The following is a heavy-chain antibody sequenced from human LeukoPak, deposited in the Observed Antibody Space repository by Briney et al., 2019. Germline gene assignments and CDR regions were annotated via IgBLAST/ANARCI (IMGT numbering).Heavy chain of an antibody. Sequence: GESLKISCKGSGYSFTSYWIGWVRQMPGKGLEWMGIIYPGDSDTRYSPSFQGQVTISADKSISTAYLQWSSLKASDTAMYYCARHGRDVVVPAAMYDYYYYGMDVWGQGTTVTVSS. D-gene: IGHD2-2*01. CDR1: GYSFTSYW. CDR3: ARHGRDVVVPAAMYDYYYYGMDV. V-gene: IGHV5-51*01. J-gene: IGHJ6*02. CDR2: IYPGDSDT.